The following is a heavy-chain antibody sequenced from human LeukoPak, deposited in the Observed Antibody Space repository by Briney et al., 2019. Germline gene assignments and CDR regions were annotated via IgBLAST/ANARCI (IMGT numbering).Heavy chain of an antibody. Sequence: GRSQRLSCAASGFTFSSYAMHWVRQAPGKGLEWVAVISYDGSNKYYADSVKGRFTISRDNSKNTLYLQMNSLRAEDTAVYYCARFVTDYWGQGTLVTVSS. CDR1: GFTFSSYA. CDR2: ISYDGSNK. V-gene: IGHV3-30*01. CDR3: ARFVTDY. J-gene: IGHJ4*02.